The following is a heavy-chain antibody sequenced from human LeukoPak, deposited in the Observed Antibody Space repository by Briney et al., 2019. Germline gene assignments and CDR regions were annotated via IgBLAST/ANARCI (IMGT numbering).Heavy chain of an antibody. Sequence: GGSLRLSCAASGFTFSSYAMHWVRQAPGKGLEWVSAISGSGGSTYYADSVKGRFTISRDNSKNTLYLQMNSLRAEDTAVYYCAKPLRLTVEPFDYWGQGTLVTVSS. V-gene: IGHV3-23*01. CDR3: AKPLRLTVEPFDY. CDR2: ISGSGGST. CDR1: GFTFSSYA. J-gene: IGHJ4*02. D-gene: IGHD7-27*01.